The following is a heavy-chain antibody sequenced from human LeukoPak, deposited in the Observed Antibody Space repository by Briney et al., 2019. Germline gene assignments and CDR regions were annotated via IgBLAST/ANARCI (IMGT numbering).Heavy chain of an antibody. CDR2: IIPIFGTA. CDR3: ARDGYSYGWQAFFDY. J-gene: IGHJ4*02. D-gene: IGHD5-18*01. CDR1: GGTFSSYA. Sequence: SVKVSCKASGGTFSSYAISWVRQAPGQGLEWMGGIIPIFGTANYAQKFQGRVTITADESTSTAYMALSSLRSEDTAVYYCARDGYSYGWQAFFDYWGQGTLVTVSS. V-gene: IGHV1-69*01.